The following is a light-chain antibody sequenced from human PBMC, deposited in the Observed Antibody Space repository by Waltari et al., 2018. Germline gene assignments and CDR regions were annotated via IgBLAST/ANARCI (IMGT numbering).Light chain of an antibody. CDR2: DVS. J-gene: IGLJ1*01. CDR1: SSDVGGYNS. Sequence: QSALTQPASVSGSPGQSITISCTGTSSDVGGYNSVSWYQQHPVKAPKLMIYDVSNRPSGVSNRFFGSKFGNTASLTISGLQAEDEADYYCSSYTSSDTYVFGTGTKVTVL. V-gene: IGLV2-14*03. CDR3: SSYTSSDTYV.